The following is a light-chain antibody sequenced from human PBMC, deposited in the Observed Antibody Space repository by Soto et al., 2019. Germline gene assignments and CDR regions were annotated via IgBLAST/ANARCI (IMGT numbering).Light chain of an antibody. CDR3: QQYNNWPPWT. V-gene: IGKV3-15*01. CDR2: GAS. CDR1: QSVSSN. Sequence: EIVMTQSPATLSVSPGERATLSCRASQSVSSNLAWYQRKPGQAPRLLIYGASTRATGLPARFTGSGSGTEFTLTISSLQSEDFAVYYCQQYNNWPPWTFGQGTKVEIK. J-gene: IGKJ1*01.